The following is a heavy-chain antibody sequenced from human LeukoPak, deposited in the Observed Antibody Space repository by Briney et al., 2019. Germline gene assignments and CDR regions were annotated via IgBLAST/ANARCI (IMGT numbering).Heavy chain of an antibody. J-gene: IGHJ6*02. V-gene: IGHV3-21*01. CDR3: AKAPPDQYYYYYGMDV. Sequence: GGSLRLSCAASGFTFSSYSMNWVRQAPGKGLEWVSSISSSSSYIYYADSVKGRFTISRDNAKNSLYLQMNSLRAEDTAVYYCAKAPPDQYYYYYGMDVWGQGTTVTVSS. CDR1: GFTFSSYS. CDR2: ISSSSSYI. D-gene: IGHD1-14*01.